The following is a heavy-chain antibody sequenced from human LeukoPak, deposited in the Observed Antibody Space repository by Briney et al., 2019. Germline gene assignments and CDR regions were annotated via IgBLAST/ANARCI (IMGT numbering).Heavy chain of an antibody. Sequence: SDTLSLTCAVSGYSLSSSNWWGWIRQPPGKGLEWIGYIYYSGSTYYNPSLKSRVTMSVDTSKNQFSLKLSSVTAVDTAVYYCASLSGSYFGIDYWGQGTLVTVSS. D-gene: IGHD1-26*01. V-gene: IGHV4-28*01. J-gene: IGHJ4*02. CDR1: GYSLSSSNW. CDR3: ASLSGSYFGIDY. CDR2: IYYSGST.